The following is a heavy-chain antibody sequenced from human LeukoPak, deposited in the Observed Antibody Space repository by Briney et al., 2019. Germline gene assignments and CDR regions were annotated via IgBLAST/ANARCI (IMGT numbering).Heavy chain of an antibody. CDR2: ISYDGSNK. J-gene: IGHJ4*01. CDR3: AKDLGSYGDYDFYFDY. Sequence: GGSLRLSCAASGFTFSSYGMHWVRQAPGKGLEWVAVISYDGSNKYYADSVKGRFTISRDNSKNTLYLQMNSLRAEDTAVYYCAKDLGSYGDYDFYFDYWXXXTLVTVSS. CDR1: GFTFSSYG. V-gene: IGHV3-30*18. D-gene: IGHD4-17*01.